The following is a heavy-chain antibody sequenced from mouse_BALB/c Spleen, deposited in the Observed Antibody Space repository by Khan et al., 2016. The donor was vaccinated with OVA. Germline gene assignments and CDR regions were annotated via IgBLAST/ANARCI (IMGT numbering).Heavy chain of an antibody. Sequence: EVQLVESGPGLVKPSQSLSLTCTVTGYSITSGYGWNWIRQFPGNKLEWMGYISYSGSTNNNPSLKSRISINRDTSKNQFFLQFNSVTTEDTATYYCARTARIKYWGQGTTLTVSS. CDR1: GYSITSGYG. CDR3: ARTARIKY. J-gene: IGHJ2*01. CDR2: ISYSGST. V-gene: IGHV3-2*02. D-gene: IGHD1-2*01.